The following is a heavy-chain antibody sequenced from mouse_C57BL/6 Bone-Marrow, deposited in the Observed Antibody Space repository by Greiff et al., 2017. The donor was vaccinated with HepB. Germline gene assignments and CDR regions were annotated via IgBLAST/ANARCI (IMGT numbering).Heavy chain of an antibody. D-gene: IGHD1-1*01. V-gene: IGHV1-19*01. CDR3: AREPGSSSWYFDV. Sequence: VQLKESGPVLVKPGASVKMSCKASGYTFTDYYMNWVKQSHGKSLEWIGVINPYNGGTSYNQKFKGKATLTVDKSSSTAYMELNSLTSEDSAVYYCAREPGSSSWYFDVWGTGTTVTVSS. CDR2: INPYNGGT. CDR1: GYTFTDYY. J-gene: IGHJ1*03.